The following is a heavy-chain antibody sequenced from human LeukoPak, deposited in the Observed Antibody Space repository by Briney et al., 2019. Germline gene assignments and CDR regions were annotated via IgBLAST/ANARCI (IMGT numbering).Heavy chain of an antibody. CDR1: GYTFIDYY. V-gene: IGHV1-18*01. Sequence: GASVKVSCKASGYTFIDYYIHRVRQAPGQGLEWMGWISAYNGNTNYAQKLQGRVTMTTDTSTSTAYMELRSLRSDDTAVYYCASWVSYGDYDYWGQGTLVTVSS. D-gene: IGHD4-17*01. J-gene: IGHJ4*02. CDR3: ASWVSYGDYDY. CDR2: ISAYNGNT.